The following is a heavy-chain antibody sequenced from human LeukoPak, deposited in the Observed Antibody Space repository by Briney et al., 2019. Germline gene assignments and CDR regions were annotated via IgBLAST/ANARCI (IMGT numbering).Heavy chain of an antibody. D-gene: IGHD2-2*01. J-gene: IGHJ4*02. CDR1: GYTFTSYY. V-gene: IGHV1-46*01. CDR3: AATTYIVVVPAASLDY. Sequence: ASVKVSCKASGYTFTSYYMHWVRQAPGQGLEWMGIINPSGGSTSYAQKFQGRVTMTRDTSTSTVYMELSSLRSEDTAVYYCAATTYIVVVPAASLDYWGQGTLVTASS. CDR2: INPSGGST.